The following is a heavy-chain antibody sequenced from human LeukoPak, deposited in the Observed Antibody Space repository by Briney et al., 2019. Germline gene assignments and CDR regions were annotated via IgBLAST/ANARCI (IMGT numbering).Heavy chain of an antibody. V-gene: IGHV3-7*01. CDR3: ARDGYSYGYYYYYYGMDV. D-gene: IGHD5-18*01. CDR2: IKQEGSEK. J-gene: IGHJ6*02. Sequence: RTGGSLRLSCAASGFTFSSYWMGWVRQPPGEGMEWVANIKQEGSEKYYVGSVKGRFTISRDNAKNSLYLQMNSLRAEDTAVYYCARDGYSYGYYYYYYGMDVWGQGTTVTVSS. CDR1: GFTFSSYW.